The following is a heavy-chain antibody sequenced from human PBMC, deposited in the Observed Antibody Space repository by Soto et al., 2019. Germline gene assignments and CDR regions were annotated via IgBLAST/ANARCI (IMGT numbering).Heavy chain of an antibody. CDR1: GFTLSSYA. J-gene: IGHJ4*02. Sequence: VQLLESGGGLLPPGGSLRLSCAASGFTLSSYAMSWVRQAPGKGLEGVSASSGSGGSTYYADSVKGRFTISRDNSKYTLYLQMNSLRAEDTAVYYCAKVTVSFFAYWGQGSLVTVS. V-gene: IGHV3-23*01. D-gene: IGHD3-16*02. CDR3: AKVTVSFFAY. CDR2: SSGSGGST.